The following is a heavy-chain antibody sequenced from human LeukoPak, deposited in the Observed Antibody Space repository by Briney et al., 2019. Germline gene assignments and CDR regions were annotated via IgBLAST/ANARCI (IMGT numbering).Heavy chain of an antibody. V-gene: IGHV3-33*01. J-gene: IGHJ4*02. CDR3: ARETVVAAGANCAGD. CDR2: IWYDGSNK. Sequence: PGGSLRLSCAASGFTFSSYGMHWVRQAPGKGLEWVAVIWYDGSNKYYADSVKGRFTISRDNSKNTLYLQMNSLRAEDTAVYYCARETVVAAGANCAGDWGQGTLVTVSS. CDR1: GFTFSSYG. D-gene: IGHD2-15*01.